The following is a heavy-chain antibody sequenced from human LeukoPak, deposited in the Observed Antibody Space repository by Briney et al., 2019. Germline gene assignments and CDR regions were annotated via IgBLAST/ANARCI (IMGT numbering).Heavy chain of an antibody. Sequence: GESLKISCKGTGYSFSTYWIVWVRQMPGKGLEWMGIINPGDSDSTYSPSFQGQVIISADMSINTAYLRWSSLKASDTAIYYCAVSPAAYYYGSGTFYWGQGTLVTVSA. CDR3: AVSPAAYYYGSGTFY. J-gene: IGHJ4*02. CDR1: GYSFSTYW. CDR2: INPGDSDS. D-gene: IGHD3-10*01. V-gene: IGHV5-51*01.